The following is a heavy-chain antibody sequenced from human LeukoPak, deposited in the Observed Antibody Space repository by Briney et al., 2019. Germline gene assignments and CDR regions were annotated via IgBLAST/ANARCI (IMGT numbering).Heavy chain of an antibody. CDR1: GFTFSSYA. D-gene: IGHD5-24*01. CDR3: ARDRERWLQTFGY. CDR2: ISYDGSNK. J-gene: IGHJ4*02. V-gene: IGHV3-30-3*01. Sequence: AGRSLRLSCAASGFTFSSYAMHWVRQAPGKGLEWVAVISYDGSNKYYADSVKGRFTISRDNSKNTLYLQMNSLRAEDTAVYYCARDRERWLQTFGYWGQGTLVTVSS.